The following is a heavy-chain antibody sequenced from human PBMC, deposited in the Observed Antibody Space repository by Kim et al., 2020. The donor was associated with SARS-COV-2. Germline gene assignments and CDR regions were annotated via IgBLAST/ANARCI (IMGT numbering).Heavy chain of an antibody. D-gene: IGHD6-19*01. V-gene: IGHV3-23*01. CDR2: ISGSGGST. CDR1: GFTFSSYA. CDR3: GIAVAGARSYYFDY. Sequence: GGSLRLSCAASGFTFSSYAMSWVRQAPGKGLEWVSAISGSGGSTYYADSVKGRFTISRDNSKNTLYLQMNSLRAEDTAVYYCGIAVAGARSYYFDYWGQGTLVTVSS. J-gene: IGHJ4*02.